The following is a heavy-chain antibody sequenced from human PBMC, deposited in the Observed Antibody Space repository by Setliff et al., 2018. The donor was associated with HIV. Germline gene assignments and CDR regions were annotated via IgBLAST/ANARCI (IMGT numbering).Heavy chain of an antibody. V-gene: IGHV4-34*01. CDR2: ITPSGAT. CDR3: SNWNTTIDEDA. Sequence: LTCAVYGGSISGHYWGWFRQPPGKGLEWIGEITPSGATNYLPSLKSRVTMSLDTSKNQFSLKMTSVTAADTTLYYCSNWNTTIDEDAWGQGTLVTVSS. D-gene: IGHD5-18*01. CDR1: GGSISGHY. J-gene: IGHJ5*02.